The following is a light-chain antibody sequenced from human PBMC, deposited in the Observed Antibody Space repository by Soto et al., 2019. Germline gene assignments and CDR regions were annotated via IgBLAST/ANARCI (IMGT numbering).Light chain of an antibody. J-gene: IGLJ2*01. Sequence: QSVLTQSPSASGTPGQRVIISCSGTSSNIGTNYVYWYQQLPGTAPKVLIYSNDKRPSGVPNRFSGSKSGTSPSLAISGLRSEDEADYYCAAWDDSLSGPLFGGGTKLTVL. CDR1: SSNIGTNY. V-gene: IGLV1-47*01. CDR3: AAWDDSLSGPL. CDR2: SND.